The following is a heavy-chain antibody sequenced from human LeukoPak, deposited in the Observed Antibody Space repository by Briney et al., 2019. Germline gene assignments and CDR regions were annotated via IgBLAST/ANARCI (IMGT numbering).Heavy chain of an antibody. CDR2: INAGNGNT. V-gene: IGHV1-3*01. CDR3: ARDRHSSSSGDAFDI. J-gene: IGHJ3*02. CDR1: GYTFTSYA. D-gene: IGHD6-13*01. Sequence: ASVKVSCKASGYTFTSYAMHWVRQAPGQRLEWMGWINAGNGNTKYSQKFQGRVTITRDTSASTAYMELSSLRSEDTAVYYCARDRHSSSSGDAFDIWGQGTMVTVSS.